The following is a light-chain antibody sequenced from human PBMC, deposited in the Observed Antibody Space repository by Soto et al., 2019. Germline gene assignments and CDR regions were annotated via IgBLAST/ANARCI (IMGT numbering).Light chain of an antibody. Sequence: DIHMTQSPSTLSASVGDRVTITYRASQSITTWLAWYQQKPGKAPKILIYKATNLQSGVPSRFRGSGSGTECSLTISRLEPDDFEVYYCQQRADWPITFGQGTRLEIK. CDR2: KAT. V-gene: IGKV1-5*03. CDR1: QSITTW. CDR3: QQRADWPIT. J-gene: IGKJ5*01.